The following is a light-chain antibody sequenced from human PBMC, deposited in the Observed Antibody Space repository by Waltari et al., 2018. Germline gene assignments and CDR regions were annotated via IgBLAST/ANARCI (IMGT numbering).Light chain of an antibody. V-gene: IGKV3-20*01. Sequence: ETVLTQSPGTLSLSPAERATLSCRTSHSVGTTYLAWYQQKPGHAPRLLIYGGSNRASGIPDRFSASASGAESTLTISRLEPEDFAMYYCQQYGSSPTFGPGTKVEI. CDR2: GGS. J-gene: IGKJ3*01. CDR3: QQYGSSPT. CDR1: HSVGTTY.